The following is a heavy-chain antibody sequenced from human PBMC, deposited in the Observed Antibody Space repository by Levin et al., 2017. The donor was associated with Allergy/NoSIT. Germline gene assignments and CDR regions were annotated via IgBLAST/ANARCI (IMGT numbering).Heavy chain of an antibody. D-gene: IGHD3-10*01. CDR1: GFTFSTYI. CDR2: ISSSSNYI. J-gene: IGHJ4*02. Sequence: LSLTCAASGFTFSTYIMNWVRQAPGKGLEWVSSISSSSNYIYYADSVKGRFTISRDNAKNSLYLQMNSLRAEDTAVYYCVGLRYYGSYYWGQGTLVTVSS. CDR3: VGLRYYGSYY. V-gene: IGHV3-21*01.